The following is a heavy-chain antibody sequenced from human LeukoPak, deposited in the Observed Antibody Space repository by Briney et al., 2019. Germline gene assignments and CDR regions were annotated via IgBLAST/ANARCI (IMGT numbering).Heavy chain of an antibody. CDR3: ARRGSYCSGGSCYLIGWFDP. J-gene: IGHJ5*02. V-gene: IGHV4-59*01. CDR1: GGSISSYY. Sequence: SETLSLTCTVSGGSISSYYWSWIRQPPGKGLEWIGDIYYSGGTNYNPSLKSRVTISVDTSTNQFSLQLRSVNAADTAVYYCARRGSYCSGGSCYLIGWFDPWGQGTLVTVSS. D-gene: IGHD2-15*01. CDR2: IYYSGGT.